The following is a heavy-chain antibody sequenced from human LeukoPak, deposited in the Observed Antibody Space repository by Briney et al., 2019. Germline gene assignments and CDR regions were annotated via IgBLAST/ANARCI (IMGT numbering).Heavy chain of an antibody. V-gene: IGHV3-21*01. Sequence: GGSLRLSCAASVFTLKRYSMHCVRDAPGGGLEWVSFISSGSSYIYYADSVKGRFTISRDNAKNSLYLQMNSLRAEDTAVYYCAAFSTTVDDYWGQGTLVTVSS. CDR3: AAFSTTVDDY. CDR1: VFTLKRYS. D-gene: IGHD4-23*01. J-gene: IGHJ4*02. CDR2: ISSGSSYI.